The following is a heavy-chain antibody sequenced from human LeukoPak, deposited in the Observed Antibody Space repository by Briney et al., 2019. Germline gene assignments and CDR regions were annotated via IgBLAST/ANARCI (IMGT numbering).Heavy chain of an antibody. V-gene: IGHV3-30*03. CDR3: ARDYDFWSGHFDY. Sequence: GRSLRLSCAASGFTFSSYGMHWVRQAPGKGLEWVAVISYDGSNKYYADSVKGRFTISRDNSKNTLYLQMNSLRAEDTAVYYCARDYDFWSGHFDYWGQGTLVIVSS. CDR2: ISYDGSNK. CDR1: GFTFSSYG. D-gene: IGHD3-3*01. J-gene: IGHJ4*02.